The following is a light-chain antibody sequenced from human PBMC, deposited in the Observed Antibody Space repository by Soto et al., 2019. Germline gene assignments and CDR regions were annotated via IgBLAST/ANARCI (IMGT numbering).Light chain of an antibody. CDR3: CSYTGTNSPYV. V-gene: IGLV2-14*03. Sequence: QSDLSQPASLSGLPGQSITISCTGTSSDVGGYNYVSWYQQHPGKAPKLMIYDVSNRPSGVSDRFSGSKSGNTASLIVSGLQPEDEADYYCCSYTGTNSPYVFGTGTKVTVL. J-gene: IGLJ1*01. CDR1: SSDVGGYNY. CDR2: DVS.